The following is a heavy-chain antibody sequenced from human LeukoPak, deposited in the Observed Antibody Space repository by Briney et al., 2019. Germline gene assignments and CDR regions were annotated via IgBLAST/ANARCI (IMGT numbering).Heavy chain of an antibody. D-gene: IGHD6-13*01. CDR2: IYHSGST. CDR1: GYSISSGYY. Sequence: SETLSLTCTVSGYSISSGYYWGWIRQPPGKGLEWIGSIYHSGSTYYNPSLKSRVTISVDTSKNQFSLKLSSVTAVDTAVYYCARIAAADALDDAFDIWGQGTMVTVSS. V-gene: IGHV4-38-2*02. CDR3: ARIAAADALDDAFDI. J-gene: IGHJ3*02.